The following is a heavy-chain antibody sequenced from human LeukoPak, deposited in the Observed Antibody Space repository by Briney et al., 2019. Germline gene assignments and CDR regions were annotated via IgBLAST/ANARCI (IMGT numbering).Heavy chain of an antibody. V-gene: IGHV3-20*01. D-gene: IGHD5-12*01. CDR2: INWNGGST. J-gene: IGHJ6*03. CDR3: ARAIFHDYPVATSPYYYYYMDV. CDR1: GFTFDDYG. Sequence: GGSLRLSCAASGFTFDDYGMSWVRQAPGKGLEWVSGINWNGGSTGYADSVKGRFTISRDNAKNSLYLQMNSLRAEDTALYHCARAIFHDYPVATSPYYYYYMDVWGKGTTVTVSS.